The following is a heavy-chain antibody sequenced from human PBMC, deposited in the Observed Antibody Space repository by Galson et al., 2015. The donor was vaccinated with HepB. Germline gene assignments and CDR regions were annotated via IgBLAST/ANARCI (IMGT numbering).Heavy chain of an antibody. D-gene: IGHD3-10*01. CDR2: IRSKAYGGTT. V-gene: IGHV3-49*03. CDR3: TRAGVRGGESILVYY. Sequence: SLRLSCAASGFTFGDYAMSWFRQAPGKGLEWVGFIRSKAYGGTTEYAASVKGRFTISRDDSKSIAYLQMNSLKTEDTAVYYCTRAGVRGGESILVYYWGQGTLVTVSS. CDR1: GFTFGDYA. J-gene: IGHJ4*02.